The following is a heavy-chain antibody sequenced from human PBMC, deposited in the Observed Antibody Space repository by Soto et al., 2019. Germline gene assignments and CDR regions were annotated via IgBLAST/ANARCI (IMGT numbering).Heavy chain of an antibody. Sequence: EVQLLESGGGLVQPGGSLRLSCVGSGFTLINYAMSWVRQTPGKGLEWVSTISRGGDREFEADTVKGRFTISRDNSKNTGYSHMNSLREDDTAVYYCTMKVVGTTSRPDWCYFDFWGRGTLVTVSS. CDR3: TMKVVGTTSRPDWCYFDF. CDR1: GFTLINYA. V-gene: IGHV3-23*01. CDR2: ISRGGDRE. J-gene: IGHJ2*01. D-gene: IGHD2-2*01.